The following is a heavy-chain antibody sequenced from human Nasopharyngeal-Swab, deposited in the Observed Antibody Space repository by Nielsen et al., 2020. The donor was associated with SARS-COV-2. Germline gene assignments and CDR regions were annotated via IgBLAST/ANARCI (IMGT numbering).Heavy chain of an antibody. Sequence: ASVKVSCKASGYTFTSYGISWVRQAPGQGLEWMGWISGNIGTTNYAQNLQGRVTMTTDTSTSTAYMELRNLRSDDTAVYYCARGSTLIDYWSQGTLVTVSS. D-gene: IGHD1-26*01. CDR1: GYTFTSYG. CDR2: ISGNIGTT. CDR3: ARGSTLIDY. J-gene: IGHJ4*02. V-gene: IGHV1-18*01.